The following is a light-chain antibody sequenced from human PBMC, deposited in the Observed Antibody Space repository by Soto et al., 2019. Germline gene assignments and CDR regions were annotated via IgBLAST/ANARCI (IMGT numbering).Light chain of an antibody. CDR3: QVWDSSTVV. V-gene: IGLV3-9*01. J-gene: IGLJ3*02. CDR2: RDT. Sequence: SYELTQPLSVSVALGQTARITCGGNNIGSKNVHWYQLNPGQAPVLVIYRDTNRPSRIPERFSGSNSGNTATLAISGAQVGDDADYYCQVWDSSTVVFGGGTKLTVL. CDR1: NIGSKN.